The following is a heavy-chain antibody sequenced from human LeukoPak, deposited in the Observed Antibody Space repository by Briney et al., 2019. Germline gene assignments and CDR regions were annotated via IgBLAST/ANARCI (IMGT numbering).Heavy chain of an antibody. V-gene: IGHV4-61*02. Sequence: SETLSLTCAVYGGSFSGGSYYWSWIRQPAGKGLEWIGRIYTSGSTNYNPSLKSRVTISVDTSKNQFSLKLSSVTAADTAVYYCARDTVVVPAELSYWGQGTLVTVSS. CDR1: GGSFSGGSYY. D-gene: IGHD2-2*01. CDR2: IYTSGST. CDR3: ARDTVVVPAELSY. J-gene: IGHJ4*02.